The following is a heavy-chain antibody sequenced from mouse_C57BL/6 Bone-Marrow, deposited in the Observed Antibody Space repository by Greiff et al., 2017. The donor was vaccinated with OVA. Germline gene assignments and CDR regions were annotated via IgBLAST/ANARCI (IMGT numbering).Heavy chain of an antibody. V-gene: IGHV1-53*01. CDR1: GYTFTSYW. J-gene: IGHJ4*01. CDR3: ARGRLRRGYAMDY. D-gene: IGHD2-4*01. Sequence: QVQLQQPGTELVKPGASVKLSCKASGYTFTSYWMHWVKQRPGQGLEWIGNINPSNGGTNYNEKFKSKATLTVDKSSSTAYMQLSSLTSEDSAVDYCARGRLRRGYAMDYWGQGTSVTVSS. CDR2: INPSNGGT.